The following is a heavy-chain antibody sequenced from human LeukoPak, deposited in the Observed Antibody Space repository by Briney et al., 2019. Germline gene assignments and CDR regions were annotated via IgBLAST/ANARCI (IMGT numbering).Heavy chain of an antibody. Sequence: PGGSLRLSCAASGFTFSSYTMNWVRQAPGKGPEWVSSITSSSSYIYYADSVKGRFTISRDNARNSLYLQMNSLRAEGTALYYCARDGDTVLTRGYYYYMDVWGKGTTVTVSS. CDR3: ARDGDTVLTRGYYYYMDV. J-gene: IGHJ6*03. CDR1: GFTFSSYT. CDR2: ITSSSSYI. V-gene: IGHV3-21*01. D-gene: IGHD4-23*01.